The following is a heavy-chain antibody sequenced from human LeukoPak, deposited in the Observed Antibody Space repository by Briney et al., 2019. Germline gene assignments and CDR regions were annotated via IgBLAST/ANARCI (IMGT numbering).Heavy chain of an antibody. Sequence: PSETLSLTCTVSGYSISSGYYWGWIRQPPGKGLEWIGSIYHSGSTYYNPSLKSRVTISVDTSKNQFSLKLSSVTAADTAVYYCASTYGGNPRGLYESVDYWGQGTLVTVSS. CDR3: ASTYGGNPRGLYESVDY. CDR2: IYHSGST. D-gene: IGHD4-23*01. V-gene: IGHV4-38-2*02. CDR1: GYSISSGYY. J-gene: IGHJ4*02.